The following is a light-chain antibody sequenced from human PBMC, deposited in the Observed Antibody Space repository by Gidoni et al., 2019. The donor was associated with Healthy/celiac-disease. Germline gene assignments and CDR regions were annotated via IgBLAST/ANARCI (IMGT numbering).Light chain of an antibody. CDR3: QKYGSSHT. CDR2: GAS. J-gene: IGKJ2*01. CDR1: QSVSSSY. Sequence: EIVLTQSPGTLSLSPGERATLSCRASQSVSSSYLAWYQQKPGQAPRLLIYGASSRATGIPERLSGSGSGTDFTLTISRLEPEDFAVYYCQKYGSSHTFGQGTKLEIK. V-gene: IGKV3-20*01.